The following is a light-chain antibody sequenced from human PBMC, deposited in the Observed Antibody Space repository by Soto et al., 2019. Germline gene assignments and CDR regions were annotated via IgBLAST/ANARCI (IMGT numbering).Light chain of an antibody. Sequence: EIVLTQSPATLSSFPGDRVTLSCRASQSVSSSYLAWYQQKPGQAPRLLIYLASSRATGIPDRFSGSGSGTDFTLTISRLEPEDFAVYYCQQYGSSPPWTFGQGTKVDIK. CDR1: QSVSSSY. CDR2: LAS. V-gene: IGKV3-20*01. J-gene: IGKJ1*01. CDR3: QQYGSSPPWT.